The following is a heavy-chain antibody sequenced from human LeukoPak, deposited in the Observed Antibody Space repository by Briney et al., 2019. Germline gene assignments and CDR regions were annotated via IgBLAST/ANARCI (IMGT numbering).Heavy chain of an antibody. V-gene: IGHV4-34*01. CDR3: ARGRSPFCSGGRCQSGYFQH. D-gene: IGHD2-15*01. CDR1: GGSFSGYY. Sequence: PSETLSLTCAVYGGSFSGYYWSWIRQPPGKGLEWIGEINHSGSTNYNPSLKSRVTISVDTSKNQFSLKLSSVTAADTAVYYCARGRSPFCSGGRCQSGYFQHWGQGTLVTVSS. J-gene: IGHJ1*01. CDR2: INHSGST.